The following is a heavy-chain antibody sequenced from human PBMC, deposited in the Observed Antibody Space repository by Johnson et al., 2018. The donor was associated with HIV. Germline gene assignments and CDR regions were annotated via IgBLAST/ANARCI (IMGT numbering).Heavy chain of an antibody. V-gene: IGHV3-53*01. Sequence: VQLVESGGGLIQPGGSLRLSCAASGFTVSSNYMNWVRQAPGKGLEWVSVIYSSGSAYNADSMKGRFTISRDNSKNTLYLQMNSLRAEDTALYYCAKDMERYSYGPDAFDIWGQGTMVTVSS. CDR1: GFTVSSNY. D-gene: IGHD5-18*01. J-gene: IGHJ3*02. CDR3: AKDMERYSYGPDAFDI. CDR2: IYSSGSA.